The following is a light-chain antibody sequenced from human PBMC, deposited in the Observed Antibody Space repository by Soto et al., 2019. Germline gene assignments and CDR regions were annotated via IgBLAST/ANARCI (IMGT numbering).Light chain of an antibody. CDR2: TAS. J-gene: IGKJ4*01. CDR1: QSINSF. V-gene: IGKV1-39*01. Sequence: DIQMTQSPSSLSASVGDRVTITCRASQSINSFLNWYQQEPGKAPKLLIYTASSLQSGVPSRFSGSGSGTDFTLTISSLQPEDFATYYCQQCDTTPQTFGGGTKVDIK. CDR3: QQCDTTPQT.